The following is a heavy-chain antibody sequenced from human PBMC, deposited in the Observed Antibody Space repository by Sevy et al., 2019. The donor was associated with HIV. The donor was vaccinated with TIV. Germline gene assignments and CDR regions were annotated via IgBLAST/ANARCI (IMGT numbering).Heavy chain of an antibody. CDR2: ISYDGSNK. CDR3: AREKYYYDSSGYENDAFDI. Sequence: GGSLRLSCAASGFTFSSYGMHWVRQAPGKGLEWVAVISYDGSNKYYADSVKGRFTISRDNSKNTLYLQMNSLRAEDTAVYYCAREKYYYDSSGYENDAFDIWGQGTMVTVSS. J-gene: IGHJ3*02. CDR1: GFTFSSYG. V-gene: IGHV3-30*19. D-gene: IGHD3-22*01.